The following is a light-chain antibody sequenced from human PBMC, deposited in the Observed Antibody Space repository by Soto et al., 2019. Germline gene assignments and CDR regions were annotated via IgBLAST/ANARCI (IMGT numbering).Light chain of an antibody. V-gene: IGLV1-40*01. CDR3: QSYDSSLSALV. CDR2: GNS. Sequence: QSVLTQPPSVSGAPGQRVTISRTGSSSNIGAGYDVHWYQQLPRTAPKLLIYGNSNRPSGVPDRFSGSKSGTSASLAITGVQAEDEADYYCQSYDSSLSALVFGGGTKLTVL. CDR1: SSNIGAGYD. J-gene: IGLJ2*01.